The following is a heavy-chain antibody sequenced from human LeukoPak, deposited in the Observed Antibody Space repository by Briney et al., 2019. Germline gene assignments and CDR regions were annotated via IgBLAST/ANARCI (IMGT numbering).Heavy chain of an antibody. Sequence: PSETLSLTCTVSGYSISSGYYWGWIRQPPGKGLEWIGSGHHSGSTYYNASLKSRVTISLDTSKNQFSLKLSSVTVADTAVYYSASGSPAADYWGQGTLVTVSS. V-gene: IGHV4-38-2*02. CDR1: GYSISSGYY. CDR3: ASGSPAADY. D-gene: IGHD6-25*01. CDR2: GHHSGST. J-gene: IGHJ4*02.